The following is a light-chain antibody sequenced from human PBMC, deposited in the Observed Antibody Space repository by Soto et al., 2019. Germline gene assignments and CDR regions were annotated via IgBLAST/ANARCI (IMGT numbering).Light chain of an antibody. J-gene: IGLJ1*01. CDR3: ETWDSNSYV. V-gene: IGLV4-60*02. CDR1: SGHSSYI. CDR2: LEGSGSY. Sequence: QLVLTQSSSASASLGSSVKLTCTLSSGHSSYIIAWHQQQPGKAPRYLMKLEGSGSYNKGSGVPDRFSGSSSGADRYLTISTLHFEDEADYYCETWDSNSYVFGTGTKVTVL.